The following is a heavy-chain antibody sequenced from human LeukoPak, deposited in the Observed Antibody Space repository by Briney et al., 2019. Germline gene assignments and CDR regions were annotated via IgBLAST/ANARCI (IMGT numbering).Heavy chain of an antibody. J-gene: IGHJ4*02. CDR2: ITGSGDST. CDR3: VKDYGPKQLVFFDS. CDR1: GFTFTSYA. D-gene: IGHD6-13*01. Sequence: PGGSLRLPCAASGFTFTSYAMSWVRQAPGKGLEWVSAITGSGDSTFYVDSVKGRFTISRDNSKNTLYVQMNCLRAEDTAVYYCVKDYGPKQLVFFDSWGQGTLVTVSS. V-gene: IGHV3-23*01.